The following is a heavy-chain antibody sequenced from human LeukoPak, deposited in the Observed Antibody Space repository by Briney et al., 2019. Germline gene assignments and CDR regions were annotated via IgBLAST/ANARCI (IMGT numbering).Heavy chain of an antibody. CDR2: INHSGST. D-gene: IGHD6-19*01. CDR3: ARAGIAVAGTPSISTY. Sequence: SETLSLTCAVYGGSFSGYYWSWIRQPPGKGREWIGEINHSGSTNYNPSLKSRVPISVDTSKNQFSLKLSSVTAADTAVYYCARAGIAVAGTPSISTYWGQGTLVTVSS. J-gene: IGHJ4*02. CDR1: GGSFSGYY. V-gene: IGHV4-34*01.